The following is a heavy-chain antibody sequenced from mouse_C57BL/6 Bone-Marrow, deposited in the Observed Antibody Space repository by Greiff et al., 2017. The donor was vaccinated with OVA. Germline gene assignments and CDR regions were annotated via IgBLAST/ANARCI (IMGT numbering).Heavy chain of an antibody. CDR1: GFTFSSYG. CDR2: ISSGGSYT. V-gene: IGHV5-6*01. Sequence: EVQGVESGGDLVKPGGSLKLSCAASGFTFSSYGMSWVRQTPDKRLEWVATISSGGSYTYYPDSVKGRFTISRDNAKNTLYLQMSSLKSEDTAMYYSAITFYAMDYWGQGTSVTVSS. J-gene: IGHJ4*01. D-gene: IGHD1-3*01. CDR3: AITFYAMDY.